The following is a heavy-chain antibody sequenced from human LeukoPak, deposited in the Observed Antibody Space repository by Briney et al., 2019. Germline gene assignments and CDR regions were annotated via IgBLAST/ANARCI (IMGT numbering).Heavy chain of an antibody. Sequence: ASVKVSCKSSGYTFTSYDINWVRQATGQGLEWMGWMNPNSGNTGYAQKFRGRVTMTRNTSISTAYMELSSLRSEDTAVYYCARYYYDSSGYSDYWGQGTLVTVSS. CDR2: MNPNSGNT. CDR3: ARYYYDSSGYSDY. CDR1: GYTFTSYD. J-gene: IGHJ4*02. D-gene: IGHD3-22*01. V-gene: IGHV1-8*01.